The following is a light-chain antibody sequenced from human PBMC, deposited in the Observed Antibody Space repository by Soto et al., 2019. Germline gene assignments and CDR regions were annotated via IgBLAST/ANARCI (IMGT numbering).Light chain of an antibody. CDR3: QQRINWPLT. Sequence: EIVLTQSPATLSLSPGERATLSCRAPQSVSTFLAWYQQNPGQAPRLLIYDASKRATGIPTRFSGSGSGTDFPLTISSLEPEDFAVYYCQQRINWPLTFGGGTKVEIK. CDR2: DAS. V-gene: IGKV3-11*01. CDR1: QSVSTF. J-gene: IGKJ4*01.